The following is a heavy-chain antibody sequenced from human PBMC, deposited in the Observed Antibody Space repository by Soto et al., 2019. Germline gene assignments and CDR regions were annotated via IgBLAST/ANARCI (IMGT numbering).Heavy chain of an antibody. CDR3: ARAVLVVVPEGWTTLRSVWPDY. V-gene: IGHV1-18*01. CDR1: GYTFTSYG. J-gene: IGHJ4*01. D-gene: IGHD2-21*01. Sequence: ASVKVSCKASGYTFTSYGISWVRQAPGQGLEWMGWISAYNGNTNYAQKLQGRVTMTTDTSKSTAYMELRSLRSDDTAVYYCARAVLVVVPEGWTTLRSVWPDYWG. CDR2: ISAYNGNT.